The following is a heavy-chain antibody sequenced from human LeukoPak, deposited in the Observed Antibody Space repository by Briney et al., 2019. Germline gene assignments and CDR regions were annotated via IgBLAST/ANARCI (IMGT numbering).Heavy chain of an antibody. D-gene: IGHD1-26*01. CDR2: ISGSGGST. CDR3: AKDLVGATGPDAFDI. Sequence: GGSLRLSCAASGFTFSSYAMSWVRQAPGKGLEWVSAISGSGGSTYYADSVKGRFTISGDNSKNTLYLQMNSLRAEDTAVYYCAKDLVGATGPDAFDIWGQGTMVTVSS. V-gene: IGHV3-23*01. CDR1: GFTFSSYA. J-gene: IGHJ3*02.